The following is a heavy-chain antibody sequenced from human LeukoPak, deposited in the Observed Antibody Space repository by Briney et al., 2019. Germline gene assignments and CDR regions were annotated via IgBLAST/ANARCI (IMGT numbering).Heavy chain of an antibody. CDR1: GFTFSTYA. D-gene: IGHD6-19*01. J-gene: IGHJ3*02. CDR2: ISYDGSNT. Sequence: PGGSLRLSCAASGFTFSTYAMHWVRQAPGKGLEWVAVISYDGSNTYYADSVKGRFTVSRDNSKNTLYLQVNSLRVEDTAVYYCARGLGIAVAGSAFDIWGQGTMVTVSS. V-gene: IGHV3-30*04. CDR3: ARGLGIAVAGSAFDI.